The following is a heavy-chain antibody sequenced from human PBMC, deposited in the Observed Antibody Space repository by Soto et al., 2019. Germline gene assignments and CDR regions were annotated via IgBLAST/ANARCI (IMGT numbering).Heavy chain of an antibody. D-gene: IGHD2-2*01. CDR2: IYYSGST. Sequence: QVQLQESGPGLVKPSETLSLTCTVSGGSISSYYWSWIRQPPGKGLEWIGYIYYSGSTNYNPSLKSRVTISVDTSKNQFSLRLSSVTAADTAVYYCAREGVSSYDYWGQGTLVTVSS. CDR3: AREGVSSYDY. V-gene: IGHV4-59*01. J-gene: IGHJ4*02. CDR1: GGSISSYY.